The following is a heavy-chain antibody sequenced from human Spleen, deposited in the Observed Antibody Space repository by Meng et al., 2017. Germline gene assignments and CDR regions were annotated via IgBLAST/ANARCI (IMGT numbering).Heavy chain of an antibody. J-gene: IGHJ5*02. Sequence: QVQLQQSGPGMVKPSQTLSRTCAIPGDSVSNNRASWTWIRQSPSRGLEWLGRTYYRSKWYNDYAGSVKSRITINPDTSKNQFSLQLSSVTPEDTAVYYCARAVASSFDPWGQGTLVTVSS. V-gene: IGHV6-1*01. CDR2: TYYRSKWYN. CDR3: ARAVASSFDP. D-gene: IGHD5-12*01. CDR1: GDSVSNNRAS.